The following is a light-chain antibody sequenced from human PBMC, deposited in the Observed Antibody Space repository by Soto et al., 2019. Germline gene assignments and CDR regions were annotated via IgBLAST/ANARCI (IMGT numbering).Light chain of an antibody. CDR2: TYD. CDR3: AAWDDRVNGEV. Sequence: QSVLTQPPSVSGTPGQSINISCSGSSSNIGTYNLNWYQHLPGTAPKLLFSTYDQRPSGVADRFSGSKSGTTASLAISRVQSEDEADYYCAAWDDRVNGEVFGGGTQLTV. V-gene: IGLV1-44*01. CDR1: SSNIGTYN. J-gene: IGLJ2*01.